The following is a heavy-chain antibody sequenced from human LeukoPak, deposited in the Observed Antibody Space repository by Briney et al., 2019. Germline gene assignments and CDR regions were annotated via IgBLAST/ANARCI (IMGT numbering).Heavy chain of an antibody. J-gene: IGHJ3*01. CDR3: ARDRRPSVKYVYYNWDV. V-gene: IGHV3-21*01. D-gene: IGHD5-24*01. Sequence: PGGSLRLSCAASGFPFSTYSMTWVRQAPGKGLEWVSSISGSSDYIYYADSVKGRFTISRDNAKNSLYLQINSLRAEDTAVYYCARDRRPSVKYVYYNWDVWGQGTMVTVS. CDR2: ISGSSDYI. CDR1: GFPFSTYS.